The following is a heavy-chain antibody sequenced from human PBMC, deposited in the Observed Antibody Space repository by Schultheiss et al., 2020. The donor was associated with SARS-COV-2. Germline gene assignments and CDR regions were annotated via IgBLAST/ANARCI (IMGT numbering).Heavy chain of an antibody. CDR2: ISGGGGST. V-gene: IGHV3-23*01. CDR1: AFIFSGYA. D-gene: IGHD3-22*01. J-gene: IGHJ4*02. Sequence: GGSLRLSCAASAFIFSGYAMTWVRQAPGKGLEWVSAISGGGGSTYYSDSVKGRFTISRDNAKSSLSLQMNSLRAEDTAVYYCARHIDYDSGGYYYDYWGQGTLVTVSS. CDR3: ARHIDYDSGGYYYDY.